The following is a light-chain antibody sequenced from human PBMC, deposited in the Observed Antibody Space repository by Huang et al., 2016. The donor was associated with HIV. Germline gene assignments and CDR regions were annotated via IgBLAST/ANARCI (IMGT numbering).Light chain of an antibody. CDR1: QSVSSN. V-gene: IGKV3-15*01. CDR2: SAS. Sequence: EIVMTQSPATLSVSPGERATLSCRASQSVSSNLAWDQQNPGQAPRLLIYSASTRATGIPARFSGSGSGTEFTLTISSLQSEDFAVYYCQQYNNWPPLTFGGGTKVEIK. CDR3: QQYNNWPPLT. J-gene: IGKJ4*01.